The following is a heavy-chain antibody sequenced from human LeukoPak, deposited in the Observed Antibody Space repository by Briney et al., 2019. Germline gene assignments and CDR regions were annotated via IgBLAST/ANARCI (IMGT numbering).Heavy chain of an antibody. Sequence: GGSLRLSCAASGFTVSSNEMSWVRQAPGKGLEWVSSISGGSTYYADSRKGRFTISRDNSKNTLHLQMNSLRAEDTAVYYCARAVVVPAADLDYWGQGTLVTVSS. J-gene: IGHJ4*02. D-gene: IGHD2-2*01. CDR2: ISGGST. V-gene: IGHV3-38-3*01. CDR1: GFTVSSNE. CDR3: ARAVVVPAADLDY.